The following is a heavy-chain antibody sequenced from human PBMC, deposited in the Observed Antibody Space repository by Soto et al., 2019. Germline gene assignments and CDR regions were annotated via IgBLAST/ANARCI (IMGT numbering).Heavy chain of an antibody. Sequence: PSETLSLTCTVSGGSISSSSYHWAWIRQPPGKGLEWMGKINHTGTTYYNPSLKSRVTISVDTSKNQFSLKLTSVTAADTAVYYCARDKITGLFDYWGQGTLVTVSS. CDR3: ARDKITGLFDY. CDR1: GGSISSSSYH. D-gene: IGHD2-8*02. J-gene: IGHJ4*02. CDR2: INHTGTT. V-gene: IGHV4-39*02.